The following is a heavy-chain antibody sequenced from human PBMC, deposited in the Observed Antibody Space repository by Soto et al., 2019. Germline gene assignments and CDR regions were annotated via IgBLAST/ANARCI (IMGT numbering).Heavy chain of an antibody. CDR1: GDSISSNNW. J-gene: IGHJ4*02. CDR3: ATARRKVVVPLDN. D-gene: IGHD3-16*02. CDR2: VFHGGTT. V-gene: IGHV4-4*02. Sequence: QVQLQESGPGLVQPSGTLSLTCDVFGDSISSNNWWSWVRQSPGRGLEWIGEVFHGGTTNYNPSHKSQLTISGDKSRKQFSLKLRSRTAADPAVYSCATARRKVVVPLDNWGQGTLVT.